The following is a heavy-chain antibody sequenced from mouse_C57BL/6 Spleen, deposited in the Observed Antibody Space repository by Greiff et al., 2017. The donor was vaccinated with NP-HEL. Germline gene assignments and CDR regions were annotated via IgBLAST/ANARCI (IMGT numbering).Heavy chain of an antibody. CDR2: IYPSDSET. D-gene: IGHD1-2*01. J-gene: IGHJ3*01. V-gene: IGHV1-61*01. CDR3: ARSITTGAWFAY. Sequence: QVQLQQPGAELVRPGSSVKLSCKASGYTFTSYWMGWVKQRPGQGLEWIGNIYPSDSETHYNQKFKDKATLTVDKSSSTAYMQRSSLTSEDSAVYYGARSITTGAWFAYWGQGTLVTVSA. CDR1: GYTFTSYW.